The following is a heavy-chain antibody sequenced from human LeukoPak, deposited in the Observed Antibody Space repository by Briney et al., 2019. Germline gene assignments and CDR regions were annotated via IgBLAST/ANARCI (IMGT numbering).Heavy chain of an antibody. CDR3: ALTYYDSSGYSLYFDY. J-gene: IGHJ4*02. CDR1: GYTFTDYY. V-gene: IGHV1-18*04. CDR2: ISAYNGNT. D-gene: IGHD3-22*01. Sequence: ASVKVSCKASGYTFTDYYIHWVRQAPGQGLEWMGWISAYNGNTNYAQKLQGRVTMTTDTSTSTAYMELRSLRSDDTAVYYCALTYYDSSGYSLYFDYWGQGTLVTVSS.